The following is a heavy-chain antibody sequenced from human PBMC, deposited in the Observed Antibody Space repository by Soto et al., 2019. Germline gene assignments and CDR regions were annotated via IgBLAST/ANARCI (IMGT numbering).Heavy chain of an antibody. J-gene: IGHJ5*02. D-gene: IGHD3-3*01. CDR3: ARDPHEFWKSYWFDP. V-gene: IGHV1-18*01. Sequence: ASVKVSCKTSGYTFNTYGINWVRQAPGQGLELMGWISAYDGKTTYAEKFQGRVTLTTDTPTSTAYIGVRSLRSDDTAIYYCARDPHEFWKSYWFDPWGQGTPVPV. CDR1: GYTFNTYG. CDR2: ISAYDGKT.